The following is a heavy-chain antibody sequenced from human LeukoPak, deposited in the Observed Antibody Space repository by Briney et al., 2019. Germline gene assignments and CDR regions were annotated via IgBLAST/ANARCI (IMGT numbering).Heavy chain of an antibody. Sequence: PSETLSLTCTVSGGSISGYYWNWIRQTPGKGLEWIGYMYYSGSSTYNPSLKSRVSISVDTSKNQFSLKLNSVTAADTAIHYCARDSGDYGGNPYYFDYWGPGTLVTVSS. CDR3: ARDSGDYGGNPYYFDY. V-gene: IGHV4-59*01. CDR1: GGSISGYY. D-gene: IGHD4-23*01. J-gene: IGHJ4*02. CDR2: MYYSGSS.